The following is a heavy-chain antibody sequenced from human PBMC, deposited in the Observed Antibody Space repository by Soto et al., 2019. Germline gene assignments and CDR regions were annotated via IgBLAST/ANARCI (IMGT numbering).Heavy chain of an antibody. CDR2: IYYSGST. D-gene: IGHD3-16*01. J-gene: IGHJ5*02. Sequence: PSETLSLTCTVSGGSISSYYWSWIRQPPGKGLEWIGYIYYSGSTNYNPSLKSRVTISVDTSKNQFSLKLSSVTAADTAVYYCARVARRFRGPLRDWFDPWGQGTLVTVSS. CDR1: GGSISSYY. CDR3: ARVARRFRGPLRDWFDP. V-gene: IGHV4-59*01.